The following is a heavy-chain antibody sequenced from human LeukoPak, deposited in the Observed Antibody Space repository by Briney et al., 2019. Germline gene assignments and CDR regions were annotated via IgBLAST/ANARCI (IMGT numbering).Heavy chain of an antibody. Sequence: SVKVSCKASGGTFSSYAISWVRQAPGQGLEWMGRIIPILGIANYALKFQGRVTITADKSTSTAYMELSSLRSEDTAVYYCAREEGCSGGSCYWGQGTLVTVSS. V-gene: IGHV1-69*04. D-gene: IGHD2-15*01. J-gene: IGHJ4*02. CDR1: GGTFSSYA. CDR2: IIPILGIA. CDR3: AREEGCSGGSCY.